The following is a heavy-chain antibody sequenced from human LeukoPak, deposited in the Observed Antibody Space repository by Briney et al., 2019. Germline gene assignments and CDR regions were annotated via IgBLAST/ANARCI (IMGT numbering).Heavy chain of an antibody. CDR2: ISYDGSNK. J-gene: IGHJ4*02. CDR3: ASGVAY. CDR1: GFTFSSYA. V-gene: IGHV3-30-3*01. D-gene: IGHD3-3*01. Sequence: GRSLRLSCAASGFTFSSYAMHWVRQAPGKGLEWVAVISYDGSNKYYADSVKGRFTISRDNSKNTLYLQMNSLRAEDTAVYYCASGVAYWGQGTLVTVSS.